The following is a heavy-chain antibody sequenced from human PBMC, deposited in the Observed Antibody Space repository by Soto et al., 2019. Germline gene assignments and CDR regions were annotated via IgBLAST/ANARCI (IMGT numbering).Heavy chain of an antibody. CDR2: IYYSGST. J-gene: IGHJ4*02. D-gene: IGHD3-10*01. CDR3: ASIVSSAHGEFSD. V-gene: IGHV4-31*03. CDR1: GGSISSGGYY. Sequence: SETLSLTCTVSGGSISSGGYYWSWIRQHPGKGLEWIGYIYYSGSTYYNPSLKSRVTISVDTSKNQFSLKLSSVTAADTAVYYCASIVSSAHGEFSDWGQGTLVTVSS.